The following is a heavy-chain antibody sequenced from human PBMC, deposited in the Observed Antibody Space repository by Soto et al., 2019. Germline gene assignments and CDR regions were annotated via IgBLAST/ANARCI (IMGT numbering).Heavy chain of an antibody. J-gene: IGHJ4*02. D-gene: IGHD3-10*01. CDR2: ISYDGGNE. V-gene: IGHV3-30-3*01. Sequence: GGSLRLSCAASGFNFDVYAMHWVRQAPGKGLEWVAIISYDGGNEYYADSVKGRFTISRDNSRNTLSLQMNSLRAEDTAVYYCARDMGSHSQFIFEYWGQGALVTVSS. CDR1: GFNFDVYA. CDR3: ARDMGSHSQFIFEY.